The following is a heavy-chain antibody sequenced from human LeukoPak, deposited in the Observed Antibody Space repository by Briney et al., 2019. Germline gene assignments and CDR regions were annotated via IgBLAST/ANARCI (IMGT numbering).Heavy chain of an antibody. CDR3: ARDACSSSCFDY. Sequence: GGTLRLSCAASGFTFSSYAMHWVRQAPGKGLEWVAVISYDGSNKYYADSVKGRFTISRDNSKNTLYLQMNSLRAEDTAVYYCARDACSSSCFDYWGQGTLVTVSS. D-gene: IGHD6-13*01. J-gene: IGHJ4*02. CDR2: ISYDGSNK. CDR1: GFTFSSYA. V-gene: IGHV3-30*04.